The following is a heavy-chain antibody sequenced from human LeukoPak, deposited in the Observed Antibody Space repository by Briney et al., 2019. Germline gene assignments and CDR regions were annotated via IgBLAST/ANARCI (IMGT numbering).Heavy chain of an antibody. D-gene: IGHD6-13*01. Sequence: SETLSLTCTVSGGSISSYYWSWIRQPPGKGLEWIGYIYYSGSTNYNPSLRSRVTISVDTSKNQFSLKLSSVTAAETAVYYCARVSSSSWSFDHWGQGTLVTVSS. CDR2: IYYSGST. CDR1: GGSISSYY. J-gene: IGHJ4*02. CDR3: ARVSSSSWSFDH. V-gene: IGHV4-59*12.